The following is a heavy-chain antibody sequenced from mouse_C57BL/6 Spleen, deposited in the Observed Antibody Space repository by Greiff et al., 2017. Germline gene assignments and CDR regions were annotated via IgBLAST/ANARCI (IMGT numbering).Heavy chain of an antibody. J-gene: IGHJ4*01. CDR1: GYAFSSYW. V-gene: IGHV1-80*01. D-gene: IGHD2-4*01. Sequence: VKLQESGAELVKPGASVKISCKASGYAFSSYWMNWVKQRPGKGLEWIGQIYPGDGDTNYNGKFKGKATLTADKSSSTAYMQLSSLTSEDSAVYFCASPIYYDSHYYAMDYWGQGTSVTVSS. CDR3: ASPIYYDSHYYAMDY. CDR2: IYPGDGDT.